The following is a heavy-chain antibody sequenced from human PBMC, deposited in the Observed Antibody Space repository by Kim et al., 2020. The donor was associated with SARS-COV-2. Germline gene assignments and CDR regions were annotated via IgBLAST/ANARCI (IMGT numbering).Heavy chain of an antibody. CDR2: IKSKTDGGTT. D-gene: IGHD3-22*01. Sequence: GGSLRLSCAASGFTFSNAWMSWVRQAPGKGLEWVGRIKSKTDGGTTDYAAPVKGRFTISRDDSKNTLYLQMNSLKTEDTAVYYCTTDEDAYYYDSSGYYWYYFDYWGQGTLVTVSS. CDR3: TTDEDAYYYDSSGYYWYYFDY. J-gene: IGHJ4*02. CDR1: GFTFSNAW. V-gene: IGHV3-15*01.